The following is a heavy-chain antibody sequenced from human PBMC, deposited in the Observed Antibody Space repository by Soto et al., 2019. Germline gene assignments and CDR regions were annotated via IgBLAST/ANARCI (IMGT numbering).Heavy chain of an antibody. D-gene: IGHD2-2*01. J-gene: IGHJ6*02. Sequence: SETLSLTCAVYGGSFSGYYWSWIRQPPGKGLEWIGEINHSGSTNYNPSLKSRVTISVDTSKNQFSLKLSSVTAADTAVYYCARGPYCSSTSCYERVSHGMDVWGQGTTVTVSS. V-gene: IGHV4-34*01. CDR2: INHSGST. CDR3: ARGPYCSSTSCYERVSHGMDV. CDR1: GGSFSGYY.